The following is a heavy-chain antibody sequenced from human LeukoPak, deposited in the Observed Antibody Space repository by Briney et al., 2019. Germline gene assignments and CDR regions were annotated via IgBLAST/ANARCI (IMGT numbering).Heavy chain of an antibody. Sequence: PGGSLRLSCAASGFTFSGSVMHWVRQAAGKGLEWVGRIRSKRNNYATAYAASVKGRFTISRDDSKNTGYLHMDSLKTEDTALYYCSRLEDSSPIEVALDIWGQGTVVTVSS. CDR3: SRLEDSSPIEVALDI. D-gene: IGHD6-13*01. J-gene: IGHJ3*02. CDR1: GFTFSGSV. V-gene: IGHV3-73*01. CDR2: IRSKRNNYAT.